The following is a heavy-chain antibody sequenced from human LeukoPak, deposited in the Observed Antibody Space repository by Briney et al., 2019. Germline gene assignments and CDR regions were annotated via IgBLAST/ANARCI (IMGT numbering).Heavy chain of an antibody. CDR3: AKDTYDYGSGSYPYY. D-gene: IGHD3-10*01. V-gene: IGHV3-53*01. CDR1: GFSVSSSY. Sequence: TGGSLRLSCAASGFSVSSSYLSWVRQAPGKGLEWVSVIYAGGGTYYADSVKGRLTISRDNSRNTLYLQMNSLRAEDTAVYYCAKDTYDYGSGSYPYYWGQGTLVTVSS. CDR2: IYAGGGT. J-gene: IGHJ4*02.